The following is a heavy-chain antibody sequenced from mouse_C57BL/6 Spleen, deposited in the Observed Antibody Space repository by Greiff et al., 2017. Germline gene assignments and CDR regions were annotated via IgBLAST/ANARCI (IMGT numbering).Heavy chain of an antibody. D-gene: IGHD3-2*02. CDR1: GYTFTGYW. V-gene: IGHV1-9*01. Sequence: QVQLKESGAELMKPGASVKLSCKATGYTFTGYWIEWVKQRPGHGLEWIGESLPGSGSTNYNEKFKGKATITADTSSNTAYMQLSSLTTEDSAIYYCASLDSSGYVTWFAYWGQGTLVTVSA. CDR2: SLPGSGST. CDR3: ASLDSSGYVTWFAY. J-gene: IGHJ3*01.